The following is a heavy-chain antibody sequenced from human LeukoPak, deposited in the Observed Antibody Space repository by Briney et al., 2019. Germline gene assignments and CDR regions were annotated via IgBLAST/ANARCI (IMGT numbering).Heavy chain of an antibody. CDR3: AREILAPGKTHDY. V-gene: IGHV3-74*01. Sequence: GGSLRLSCAASGFTFSSTWMNWVRQGPGKGLEWVSRITSDGSSTIYADSVKGRFTISRDNAKNTLFLQINSLRAEDTAVYYCAREILAPGKTHDYWGQGTLVTVSS. CDR1: GFTFSSTW. J-gene: IGHJ4*02. CDR2: ITSDGSST.